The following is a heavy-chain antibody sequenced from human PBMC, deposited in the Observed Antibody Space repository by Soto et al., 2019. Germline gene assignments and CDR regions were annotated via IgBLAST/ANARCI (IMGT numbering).Heavy chain of an antibody. CDR1: GGSISSGGYY. J-gene: IGHJ4*02. V-gene: IGHV4-31*03. CDR3: ARGNRYDYIWGSYRSRFDY. Sequence: SETLSLTCTVSGGSISSGGYYWSWIRQHPGKGLEWIGYIYYSGSTYYNPSLKSRVTISVDTSKNQFSLKLSSVTAADTAVYYCARGNRYDYIWGSYRSRFDYWGQGTLVTVSS. D-gene: IGHD3-16*02. CDR2: IYYSGST.